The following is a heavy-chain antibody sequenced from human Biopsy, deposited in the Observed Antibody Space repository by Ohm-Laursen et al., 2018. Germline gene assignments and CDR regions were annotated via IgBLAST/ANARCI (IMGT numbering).Heavy chain of an antibody. CDR3: ARAVDYYDPYYYYGLDV. CDR1: GFAFNLYE. D-gene: IGHD3-16*01. Sequence: ESLRLSCAASGFAFNLYEMNWIRQPPGKGLEWIGEINHRGSTNYNPSLKSRVTISVDTSKNQFSLKLRSVTAADTAVYYCARAVDYYDPYYYYGLDVWGQGTTVTVSS. CDR2: INHRGST. J-gene: IGHJ6*02. V-gene: IGHV4-34*01.